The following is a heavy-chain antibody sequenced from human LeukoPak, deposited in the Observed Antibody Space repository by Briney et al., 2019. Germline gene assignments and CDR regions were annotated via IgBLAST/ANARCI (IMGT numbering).Heavy chain of an antibody. D-gene: IGHD2-21*02. V-gene: IGHV4-31*03. CDR3: ARLGVTANDY. CDR2: IYYSGST. Sequence: SETLSLTCTVSGGSINSGDYYWSWIRQHPGKGLEWIGFIYYSGSTYYNPSLKSRITISVDTSKNQFSLKLSSVTAADTAVYYCARLGVTANDYWGQGTLVTVSS. J-gene: IGHJ4*02. CDR1: GGSINSGDYY.